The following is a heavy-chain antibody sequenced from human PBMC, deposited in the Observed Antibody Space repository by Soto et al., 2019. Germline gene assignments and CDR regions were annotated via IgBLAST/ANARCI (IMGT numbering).Heavy chain of an antibody. J-gene: IGHJ5*01. Sequence: EVQLVESGGGLVQPGGSLRLSCAAAGFTFSSYWMHWVRQAPGKGLVWVSRINSDGRSTSYADSVKGRVTISRDNARNTLYLQMNSLGVEDTAVYYCASGSSTWYDSWGQGTLVSVSS. CDR2: INSDGRST. CDR1: GFTFSSYW. CDR3: ASGSSTWYDS. D-gene: IGHD6-13*01. V-gene: IGHV3-74*01.